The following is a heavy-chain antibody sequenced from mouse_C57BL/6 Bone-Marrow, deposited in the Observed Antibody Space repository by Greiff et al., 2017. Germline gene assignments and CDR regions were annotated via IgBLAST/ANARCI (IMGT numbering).Heavy chain of an antibody. D-gene: IGHD1-1*01. CDR3: ARPPSTVVARYWYFDV. J-gene: IGHJ1*03. Sequence: EVQLQESGPELVKPGASVKISCKASGYSFTDYNMNWVKQSNGKSLEWIGVINPNYGTTSYNQKFKGKATLTVDQSSSTAYMQLNSLTSEDSAVYYCARPPSTVVARYWYFDVWGTGTTVTVSS. V-gene: IGHV1-39*01. CDR2: INPNYGTT. CDR1: GYSFTDYN.